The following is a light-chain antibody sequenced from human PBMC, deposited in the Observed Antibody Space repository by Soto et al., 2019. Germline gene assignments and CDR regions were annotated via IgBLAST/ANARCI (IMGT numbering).Light chain of an antibody. CDR1: SSDVGSYNR. Sequence: QSVLTQPPSVSGSPGQSVTISCTGTSSDVGSYNRVSWYQQPPGTAPKLMIYGVNNRPSGVPDRFSGSKSGNTASLTISGLRGEDVGDYYCASYSRTSTIVLFGGGTKVTVL. J-gene: IGLJ3*02. V-gene: IGLV2-18*02. CDR2: GVN. CDR3: ASYSRTSTIVL.